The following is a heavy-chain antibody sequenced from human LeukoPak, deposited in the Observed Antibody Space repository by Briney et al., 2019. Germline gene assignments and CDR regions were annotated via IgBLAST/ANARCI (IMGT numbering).Heavy chain of an antibody. CDR3: AGGRYCSGGSCYFGY. V-gene: IGHV4-34*01. CDR2: INHSGST. Sequence: PSETLSLTCAVYGGSFSGYYWSWIRQPPGKGLEWIGEINHSGSTNYNPSLKSRVTISVDTSKNQFSLKLSSVTAADTAVYYCAGGRYCSGGSCYFGYWGQGTLVTVSS. CDR1: GGSFSGYY. D-gene: IGHD2-15*01. J-gene: IGHJ4*02.